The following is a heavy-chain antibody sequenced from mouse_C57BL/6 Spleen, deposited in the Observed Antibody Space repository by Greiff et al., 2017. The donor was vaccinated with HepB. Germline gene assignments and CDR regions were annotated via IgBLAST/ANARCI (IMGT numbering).Heavy chain of an antibody. CDR1: GYTFTSYW. V-gene: IGHV1-72*01. CDR2: IDPNSGGT. CDR3: ATGATVVATDAMDY. J-gene: IGHJ4*01. D-gene: IGHD1-1*01. Sequence: QVQLKQSGAELVKPGASVKLSCKASGYTFTSYWMHWVKQRPGRGLEWIGRIDPNSGGTKYNEKFKSKATLTVDKPSSTAYMQLSSLTSEDSAVYYCATGATVVATDAMDYWGQGTSVTVSS.